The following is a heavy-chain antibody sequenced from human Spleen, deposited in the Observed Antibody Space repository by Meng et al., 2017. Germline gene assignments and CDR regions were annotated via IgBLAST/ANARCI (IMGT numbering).Heavy chain of an antibody. J-gene: IGHJ4*02. D-gene: IGHD5-24*01. CDR2: INTDNGNT. V-gene: IGHV1-3*04. CDR3: ARVWITEMANFDY. Sequence: QVQPAQSGVAVKNPGASVKVSCKASGYTFTNYAMHWVRQAPGQRPEWMGWINTDNGNTKYSQKYQGRVTFSRDTSASTASMELSSLTSEDTAVYYCARVWITEMANFDYWGQGTLVTVSS. CDR1: GYTFTNYA.